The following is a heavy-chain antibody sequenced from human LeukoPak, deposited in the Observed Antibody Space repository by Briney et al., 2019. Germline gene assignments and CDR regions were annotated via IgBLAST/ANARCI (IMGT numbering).Heavy chain of an antibody. CDR2: INPSGGST. CDR3: ARSGGYYDSSQD. CDR1: GYTFTRYY. D-gene: IGHD3-22*01. J-gene: IGHJ4*02. V-gene: IGHV1-46*01. Sequence: ASVKVSFKASGYTFTRYYINWVRQAPGQGLEWMGIINPSGGSTTYAQKFQGRVTMTRDTSTSTVYMELISLRSEDTAVYYCARSGGYYDSSQDWGQGTLVTVSS.